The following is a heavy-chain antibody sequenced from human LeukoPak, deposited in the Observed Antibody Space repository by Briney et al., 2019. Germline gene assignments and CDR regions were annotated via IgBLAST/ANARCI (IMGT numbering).Heavy chain of an antibody. Sequence: ASVKVSCKTSGYTFIDYFTHWVRQAPGQGLEWMGRLNPNNGDTYYAQDFQGRVTMTRDTSISTAYMELSRLTSDDTAVYYCARDLSSTSNWEFDYWGQGTLVTVSS. J-gene: IGHJ4*02. CDR3: ARDLSSTSNWEFDY. V-gene: IGHV1-2*06. D-gene: IGHD7-27*01. CDR1: GYTFIDYF. CDR2: LNPNNGDT.